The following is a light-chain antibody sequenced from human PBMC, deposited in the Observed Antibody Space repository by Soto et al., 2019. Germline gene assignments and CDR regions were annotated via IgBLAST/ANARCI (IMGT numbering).Light chain of an antibody. V-gene: IGKV3-20*01. CDR2: GAS. J-gene: IGKJ1*01. Sequence: TQFPSSLSASVGDRVTITCRASQIISNSYLAWYQQKPGQAPRLLIYGASNRATGIPDRFSGSGSGTDFTLTISRLEPEDFAVYYCQQYGSSGTFGQGTKVDIK. CDR3: QQYGSSGT. CDR1: QIISNSY.